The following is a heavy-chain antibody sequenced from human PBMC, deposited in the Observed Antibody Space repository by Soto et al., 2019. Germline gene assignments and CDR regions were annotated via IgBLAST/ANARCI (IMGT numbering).Heavy chain of an antibody. CDR2: IRGGGDTT. V-gene: IGHV3-23*01. Sequence: EVQLLESGGGLVQPGGSLRLSCAASGFTFNNYAMNWVRQAPGKGLEWVSAIRGGGDTTSYADSVKGRFTVSRDGSKNTLYLQMSSLRAEDTALYYCAKGQGASESLTPRVDSWGQVTLVTVSS. CDR3: AKGQGASESLTPRVDS. J-gene: IGHJ4*02. CDR1: GFTFNNYA. D-gene: IGHD3-10*01.